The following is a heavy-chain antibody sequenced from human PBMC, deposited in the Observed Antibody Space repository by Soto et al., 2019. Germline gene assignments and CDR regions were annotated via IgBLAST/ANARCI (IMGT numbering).Heavy chain of an antibody. V-gene: IGHV3-23*01. Sequence: EVQLLESGGGLVQPGGSLRLSCAASGLTFNNYAMSWVRQAPGKGLEWVSFISGSGNSTSYADSVKGRFTLARDNSKNTIYRQMKILGAEDTGVYYCATDVAASIVGDHRVWGQGTLVTVSS. CDR3: ATDVAASIVGDHRV. J-gene: IGHJ4*02. CDR1: GLTFNNYA. D-gene: IGHD1-26*01. CDR2: ISGSGNST.